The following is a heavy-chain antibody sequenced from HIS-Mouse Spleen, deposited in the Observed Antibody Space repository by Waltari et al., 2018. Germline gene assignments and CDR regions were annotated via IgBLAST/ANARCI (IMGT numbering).Heavy chain of an antibody. Sequence: QVQLVQSGAEVKKPGASVKVSCKASGYTFTGSYMPWVRQAPGQGLEWMGWINPNSGGTNYAQKFQGRVTMTRDTSISTAYMELSRLRSDDTAVYYCARGSGRWELLLPNWFDPWGQGTLVIVSS. V-gene: IGHV1-2*02. CDR2: INPNSGGT. J-gene: IGHJ5*02. D-gene: IGHD1-26*01. CDR1: GYTFTGSY. CDR3: ARGSGRWELLLPNWFDP.